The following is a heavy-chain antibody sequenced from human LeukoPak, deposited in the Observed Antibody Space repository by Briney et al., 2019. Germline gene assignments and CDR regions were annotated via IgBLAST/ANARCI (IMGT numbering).Heavy chain of an antibody. CDR1: GYSLTTYW. CDR2: IYPRDSDT. Sequence: GESLKISCKGSGYSLTTYWIGWVRQTPGKGLEWMGIIYPRDSDTRYSPSFQGQVNISVDKSITTSYLHWNSLKASDTAMYFCAILGYCSGGDCYPEYWGQGTLVTVSS. CDR3: AILGYCSGGDCYPEY. D-gene: IGHD2-15*01. J-gene: IGHJ4*02. V-gene: IGHV5-51*01.